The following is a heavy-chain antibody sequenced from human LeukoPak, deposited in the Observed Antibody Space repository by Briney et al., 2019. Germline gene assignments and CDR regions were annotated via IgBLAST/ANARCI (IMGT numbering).Heavy chain of an antibody. CDR2: ISGSGLYT. V-gene: IGHV3-11*06. J-gene: IGHJ4*02. D-gene: IGHD6-19*01. Sequence: PGGSLRLSCAASGFTFSDYYMSWIRQAPGKGLEWVSCISGSGLYTNYADSVKGRFTISRDNAKNSLYLQMNSLRAEDTAVYYCAFPTIGSGWYNPLDYWGQGTLVTVSS. CDR3: AFPTIGSGWYNPLDY. CDR1: GFTFSDYY.